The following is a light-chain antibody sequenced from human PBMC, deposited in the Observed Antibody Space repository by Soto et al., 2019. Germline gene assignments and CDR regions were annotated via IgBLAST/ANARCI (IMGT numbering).Light chain of an antibody. Sequence: DIQMTQSPSSLSASVGDRVTITCRASQTVTKYLNWYQQKPGKAPKLLIYAASSLQSGVPSRFSGSGSGTDFTLKISRVEAEDVGIYYCMQTLQTPGTFGQGTRLEIK. J-gene: IGKJ5*01. V-gene: IGKV1-39*01. CDR1: QTVTKY. CDR3: MQTLQTPGT. CDR2: AAS.